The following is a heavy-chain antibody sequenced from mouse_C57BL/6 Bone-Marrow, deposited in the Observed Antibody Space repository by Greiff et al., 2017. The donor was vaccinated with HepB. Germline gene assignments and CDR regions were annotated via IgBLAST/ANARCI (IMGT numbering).Heavy chain of an antibody. Sequence: QVHVKQPGAELVMPGASVKLSCKASGYTFTSYWMHWVKQRPGQGLEWIGEIDPSDSYTNYNQKFKGKSTLTVDKSSSTAYMQLSSLTSEDSAVYYCARYSHWCQGTTLTVSS. D-gene: IGHD2-12*01. CDR2: IDPSDSYT. CDR1: GYTFTSYW. V-gene: IGHV1-69*01. J-gene: IGHJ2*01. CDR3: ARYSH.